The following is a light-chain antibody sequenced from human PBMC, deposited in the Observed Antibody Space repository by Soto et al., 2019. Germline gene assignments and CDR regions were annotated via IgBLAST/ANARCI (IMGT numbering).Light chain of an antibody. V-gene: IGLV2-11*01. CDR3: CSYAGRYTYI. CDR2: DVS. J-gene: IGLJ1*01. Sequence: QSVLTQPRSVSGSPGQSVTISCAGTSSDVGGYNYVSWYQQHPGKAPKLMIYDVSKRPSGVPDRFSGSKSGNTASLTLSGLQAEDDADYYCCSYAGRYTYIFGTGTKLTVL. CDR1: SSDVGGYNY.